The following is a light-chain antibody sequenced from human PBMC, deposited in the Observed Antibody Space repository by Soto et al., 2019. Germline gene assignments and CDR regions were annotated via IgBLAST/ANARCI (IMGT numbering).Light chain of an antibody. CDR3: QQRSKWPT. V-gene: IGKV3-11*01. CDR2: DAS. CDR1: QTVSSY. J-gene: IGKJ1*01. Sequence: EVVLTQSPATLSLSPGERASLSCRASQTVSSYLAWYQQKPGQAPRLLIYDASTRATGIPARFSGSESGTDFTLTISSLEPEDFAVYYCQQRSKWPTFGQGTKVEIK.